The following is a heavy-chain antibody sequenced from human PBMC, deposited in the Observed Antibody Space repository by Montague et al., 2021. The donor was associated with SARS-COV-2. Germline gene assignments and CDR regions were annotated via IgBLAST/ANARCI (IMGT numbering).Heavy chain of an antibody. CDR3: AKDTATIRIAVALMDV. D-gene: IGHD6-19*01. CDR1: GFSFSDYA. Sequence: SLRLSCAASGFSFSDYALHWVRQAPGKGLEWVSTMSGSGVRRDYADSVKGRFTISRDSSKNTLYLQMNSLRVEDTAVYHCAKDTATIRIAVALMDVWGQGTTVIVSS. CDR2: MSGSGVRR. J-gene: IGHJ6*02. V-gene: IGHV3-23*01.